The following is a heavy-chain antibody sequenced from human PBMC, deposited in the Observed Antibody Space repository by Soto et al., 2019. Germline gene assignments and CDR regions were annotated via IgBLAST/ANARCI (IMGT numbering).Heavy chain of an antibody. CDR1: GGSISSGGYY. J-gene: IGHJ6*02. V-gene: IGHV4-31*03. D-gene: IGHD5-18*01. CDR3: ARGAYSYGLTRDYYYGMDV. Sequence: QVQLQESGPGLVKPSQTLSLTCTVSGGSISSGGYYWSWIRQHPGKGLEWIGYIYYSGSTYYNPSLKSRVTISVDTSKNQFSLKLSSVIAADTAVYYCARGAYSYGLTRDYYYGMDVWGQGTTVTVSS. CDR2: IYYSGST.